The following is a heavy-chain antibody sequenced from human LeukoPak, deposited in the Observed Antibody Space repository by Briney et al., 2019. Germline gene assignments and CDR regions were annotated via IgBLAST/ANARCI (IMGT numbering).Heavy chain of an antibody. Sequence: SETLSLTCTVSGGSISSYYWSWIRQPPGKGLGWIGYIYYSGSTNYNPSLKSRVTISVDTSKNQFSLKLSSVTAADTAVYYCARVVYGSGSWVDYWGQGTLVTVSS. D-gene: IGHD3-10*01. CDR1: GGSISSYY. J-gene: IGHJ4*02. CDR3: ARVVYGSGSWVDY. CDR2: IYYSGST. V-gene: IGHV4-59*01.